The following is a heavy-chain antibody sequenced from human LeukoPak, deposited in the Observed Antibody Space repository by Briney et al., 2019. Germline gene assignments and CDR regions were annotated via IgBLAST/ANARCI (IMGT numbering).Heavy chain of an antibody. CDR1: GLTLSSYS. CDR2: ISSSSSYI. CDR3: ARGGAYYYYMDV. V-gene: IGHV3-21*01. D-gene: IGHD4/OR15-4a*01. Sequence: GGSLRLSCAASGLTLSSYSMNWVRQAPGKGLEWVSSISSSSSYIYYADSVKGRFTISRDNAKNSLYLQMNSLRAEDTAVYYCARGGAYYYYMDVWGKGTTVTVSS. J-gene: IGHJ6*03.